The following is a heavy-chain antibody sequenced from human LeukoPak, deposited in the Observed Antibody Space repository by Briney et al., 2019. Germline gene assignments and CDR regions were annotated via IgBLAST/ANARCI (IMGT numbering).Heavy chain of an antibody. V-gene: IGHV4-34*01. CDR3: ARDKYYYDSSGYYSRYYFDY. CDR1: GGSFSGYY. Sequence: SETLSLTCAVYGGSFSGYYWSWIRQPPGKGLEWIGEINHSGSTNYNLSLKSRVTISVDTSKNQFSLKLSSVTAADTAVYYCARDKYYYDSSGYYSRYYFDYWGQGTLVTVSS. J-gene: IGHJ4*02. CDR2: INHSGST. D-gene: IGHD3-22*01.